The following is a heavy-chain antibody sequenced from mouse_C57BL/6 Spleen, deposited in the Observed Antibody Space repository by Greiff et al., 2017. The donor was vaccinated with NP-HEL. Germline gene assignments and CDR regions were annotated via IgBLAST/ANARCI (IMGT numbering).Heavy chain of an antibody. CDR1: GFTFSSYA. V-gene: IGHV5-4*03. J-gene: IGHJ3*01. Sequence: EVMLVESGGGLVKPGGSLKLSCAASGFTFSSYAMSWVRQTPEKRLEWVATISDGGSYTYYPDNVKGRFTISRDNAKTNLYLQMSHLKAEDTAMYYCAPYDYDVGPWFAYWGQGTLVTVSA. CDR3: APYDYDVGPWFAY. D-gene: IGHD2-4*01. CDR2: ISDGGSYT.